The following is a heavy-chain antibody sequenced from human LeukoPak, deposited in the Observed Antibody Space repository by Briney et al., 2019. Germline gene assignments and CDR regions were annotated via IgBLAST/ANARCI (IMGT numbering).Heavy chain of an antibody. D-gene: IGHD3-10*01. CDR1: GGSLSGYY. V-gene: IGHV4-34*01. J-gene: IGHJ6*04. Sequence: SETLSLTCAVYGGSLSGYYWSWIRQPPGKGLEWIGEINHSGSTNYNPSLKSRVTISVDTSKNQFSLKLSSVTAADTAVYYCAKGGAGYYGSGSKYGMDVWGKGTTVTVSS. CDR2: INHSGST. CDR3: AKGGAGYYGSGSKYGMDV.